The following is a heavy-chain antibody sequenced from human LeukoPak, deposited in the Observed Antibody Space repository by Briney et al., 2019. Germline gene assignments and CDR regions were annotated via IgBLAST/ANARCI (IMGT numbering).Heavy chain of an antibody. V-gene: IGHV3-11*04. CDR3: ASIGAAHYYYYYMDV. CDR2: ISSSGSTI. CDR1: GFTFSGYY. J-gene: IGHJ6*03. D-gene: IGHD1-26*01. Sequence: PGGSPRLSCAASGFTFSGYYMSWIRQAPGKGLEWVSYISSSGSTIYYADSVKGRFTISRDNAKNSLYLQMNSLRAEDTAVYYCASIGAAHYYYYYMDVWGKGTTVTVSS.